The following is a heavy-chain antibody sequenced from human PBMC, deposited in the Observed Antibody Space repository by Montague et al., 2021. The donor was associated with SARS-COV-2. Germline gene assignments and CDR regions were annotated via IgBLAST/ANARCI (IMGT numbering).Heavy chain of an antibody. D-gene: IGHD3-16*01. Sequence: SGTLSLTCTVSGDSITSSFWTWVRQPPGKGLEWIGYIYYGGSTNHTPSLKSRVTISVDVSKNQFSLKLSSVTAADTAVYYCAGEAFGGVIDHWGQGTLVTVSS. V-gene: IGHV4-59*01. CDR2: IYYGGST. CDR1: GDSITSSF. J-gene: IGHJ4*02. CDR3: AGEAFGGVIDH.